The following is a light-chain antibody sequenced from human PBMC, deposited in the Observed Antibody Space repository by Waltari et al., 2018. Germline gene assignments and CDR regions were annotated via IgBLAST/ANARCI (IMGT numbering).Light chain of an antibody. CDR2: DAS. J-gene: IGKJ4*01. CDR1: QDISNY. V-gene: IGKV1-33*01. CDR3: QPYDNLPLT. Sequence: DIEMTQSTSSRSASVVDRVTITCQASQDISNYLNWYQQKPGKAPKLLIYDASNLETGVPSRFSGSGSGTDFTFTISSLQPEDIATYYCQPYDNLPLTFGGGTKVEIK.